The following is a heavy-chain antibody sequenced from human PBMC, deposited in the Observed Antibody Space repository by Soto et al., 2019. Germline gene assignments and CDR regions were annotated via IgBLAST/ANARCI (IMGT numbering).Heavy chain of an antibody. J-gene: IGHJ1*01. CDR1: GFTFSSFA. Sequence: EVQLLESGGGLVQPGGSLRLSCAASGFTFSSFAMGWVRQAPGKGLDWVSAISGNGDTTYYADSVKGRFTISRDISKNTLYLQMNSLRAEDTAVYYCAKIRGYDLGSTTFQHWGQGTLVTVSS. V-gene: IGHV3-23*01. CDR2: ISGNGDTT. CDR3: AKIRGYDLGSTTFQH. D-gene: IGHD5-12*01.